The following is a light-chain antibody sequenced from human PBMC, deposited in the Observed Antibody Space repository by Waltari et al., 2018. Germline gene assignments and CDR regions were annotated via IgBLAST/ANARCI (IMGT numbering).Light chain of an antibody. Sequence: QSVLTQPPSASGTPGQSVTISCAGSSSNIELTYVYWFQHLPGSAPTLLISRNSQRPSGASDRFSGSKSGASASLTISGLRSEDEGYYYCAAWDDSVNGVLFGGGTKLTVL. V-gene: IGLV1-47*01. CDR3: AAWDDSVNGVL. CDR2: RNS. J-gene: IGLJ2*01. CDR1: SSNIELTY.